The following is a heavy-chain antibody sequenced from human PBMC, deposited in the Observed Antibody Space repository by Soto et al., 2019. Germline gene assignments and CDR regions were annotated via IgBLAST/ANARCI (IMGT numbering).Heavy chain of an antibody. CDR3: ARDENNWNYDCFDP. CDR2: TYYRSKWYN. Sequence: SQTLSLTCAISGDSVSSSSDAWNWIRQSPSRGLEWLGRTYYRSKWYNDYAVSVKSGKIINPDTSKNQFTVQLYSVTPEETAVDYCARDENNWNYDCFDPWGQGTLVTVSS. CDR1: GDSVSSSSDA. J-gene: IGHJ5*01. V-gene: IGHV6-1*01. D-gene: IGHD1-7*01.